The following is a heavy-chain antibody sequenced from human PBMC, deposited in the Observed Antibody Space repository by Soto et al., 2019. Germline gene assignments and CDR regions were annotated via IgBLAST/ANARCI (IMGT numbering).Heavy chain of an antibody. CDR2: ISYDGSNK. D-gene: IGHD2-21*02. CDR3: AKDVISGDGFWLMDH. Sequence: SLRLSCAASGFTFSSYGMHWVRQAPGKGLEWVAVISYDGSNKYYADSVKGRFTISRDNSKNTLYLQMNSLRAEDTAVYYCAKDVISGDGFWLMDHWGQGTLVTVSS. CDR1: GFTFSSYG. V-gene: IGHV3-30*18. J-gene: IGHJ4*02.